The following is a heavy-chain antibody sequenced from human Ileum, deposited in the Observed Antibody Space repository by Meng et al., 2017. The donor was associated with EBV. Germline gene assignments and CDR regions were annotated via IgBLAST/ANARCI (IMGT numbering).Heavy chain of an antibody. CDR2: VYHRGDT. Sequence: VRLQGSGPGLAKPSGPLSLPCTFLGDSISSDIWWSWVRQPPGKGLEWIGEVYHRGDTNYNPSLKSRVDISVDKSKNQFYLSLFSVTAADTAVYYCGRDQGRELINHWGQGTLVTVSS. V-gene: IGHV4-4*02. D-gene: IGHD1-7*01. CDR1: GDSISSDIW. J-gene: IGHJ4*02. CDR3: GRDQGRELINH.